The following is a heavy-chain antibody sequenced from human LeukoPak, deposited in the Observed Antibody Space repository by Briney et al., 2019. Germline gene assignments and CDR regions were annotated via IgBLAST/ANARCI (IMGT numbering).Heavy chain of an antibody. CDR1: GGSISSSSYY. D-gene: IGHD3-9*01. CDR3: ARGSILTGTWGMDY. J-gene: IGHJ4*02. Sequence: SETLSLTCTVSGGSISSSSYYWGWIRQPPGKGLEWIGRIYTSGSTNYNPSLKSRVTMSVDTSKNQFSLKLSSVTAADTAVYYCARGSILTGTWGMDYWGQGTLVTVSS. CDR2: IYTSGST. V-gene: IGHV4-61*05.